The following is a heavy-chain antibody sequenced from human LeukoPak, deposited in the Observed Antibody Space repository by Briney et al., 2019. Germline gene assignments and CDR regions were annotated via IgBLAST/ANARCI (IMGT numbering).Heavy chain of an antibody. V-gene: IGHV3-23*01. CDR2: ISGSGGSI. Sequence: PGGSLRLSCAASGFTFSSYAMSWVRQAPGKGLEWVSSISGSGGSIYYADSVKGRFTISRDNSKKTLYLQMNSRRAGETDVYYCAKGTRNGYSSGWYSPLGAFDIWGQGTMVTVSS. CDR1: GFTFSSYA. D-gene: IGHD6-19*01. J-gene: IGHJ3*02. CDR3: AKGTRNGYSSGWYSPLGAFDI.